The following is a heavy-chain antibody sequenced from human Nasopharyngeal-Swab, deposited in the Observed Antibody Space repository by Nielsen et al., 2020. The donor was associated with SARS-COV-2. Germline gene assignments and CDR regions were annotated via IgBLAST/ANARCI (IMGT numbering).Heavy chain of an antibody. CDR1: GFTFSSYA. V-gene: IGHV3-30-3*01. CDR3: ARALLPYYGMDV. Sequence: GESLKISCAASGFTFSSYAMHWVRQAPGKGLEWVAVISYDGSNKYYADSVKGRFTISRDNSKNTLYLQMNSLRAEDTAVYYCARALLPYYGMDVWSQGTTVTVSS. J-gene: IGHJ6*02. CDR2: ISYDGSNK.